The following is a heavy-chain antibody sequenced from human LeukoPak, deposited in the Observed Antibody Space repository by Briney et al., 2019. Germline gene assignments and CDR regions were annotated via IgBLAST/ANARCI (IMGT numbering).Heavy chain of an antibody. J-gene: IGHJ6*03. V-gene: IGHV3-11*04. Sequence: GGSLRLSCAASGFTFSDHHVRWIRQAPGKGLEWVSYISNSGRTIYYADSVKGRFTISRANAENSLYLQMSSVRAEDTAVYYCERVIATRPHYHYYMDVWGKGTTVTVSS. CDR2: ISNSGRTI. D-gene: IGHD6-6*01. CDR3: ERVIATRPHYHYYMDV. CDR1: GFTFSDHH.